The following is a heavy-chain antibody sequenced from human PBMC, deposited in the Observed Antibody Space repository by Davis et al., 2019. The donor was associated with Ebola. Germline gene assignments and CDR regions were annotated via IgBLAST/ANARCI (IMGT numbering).Heavy chain of an antibody. CDR1: GGSISSSSYY. CDR2: IYYSGST. D-gene: IGHD5-18*01. CDR3: ARPVSPGYTYGYYYYGMDV. J-gene: IGHJ6*02. V-gene: IGHV4-39*01. Sequence: MPSETLSLTCTVSGGSISSSSYYWGWIRQPPGKGLEWIGSIYYSGSTYYNPSLKSRVTISVDTSKNQFPLKLTSVTATDTAVYYCARPVSPGYTYGYYYYGMDVWGQGTTVTVSS.